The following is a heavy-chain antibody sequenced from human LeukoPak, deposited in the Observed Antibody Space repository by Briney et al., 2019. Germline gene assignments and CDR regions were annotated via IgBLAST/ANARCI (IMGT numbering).Heavy chain of an antibody. D-gene: IGHD2-15*01. V-gene: IGHV1-8*01. Sequence: ASVKVSCKASGYTFTSYDINWVRQATGQGPEWMGWMNPNSGNTGYAQKFQGRVTMTRNTSISTAYMELSSLRSEDTAVYYCARGSLVVAAKRWFDPWGQGTLVTVSS. CDR2: MNPNSGNT. CDR1: GYTFTSYD. CDR3: ARGSLVVAAKRWFDP. J-gene: IGHJ5*02.